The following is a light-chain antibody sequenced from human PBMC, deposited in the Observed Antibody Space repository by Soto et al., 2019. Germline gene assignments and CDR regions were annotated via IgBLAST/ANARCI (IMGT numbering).Light chain of an antibody. CDR2: GAS. CDR3: QKYNNWWT. V-gene: IGKV3-15*01. CDR1: QSLSSN. J-gene: IGKJ1*01. Sequence: EVVMTQSPATLSVSPGERATLSCRASQSLSSNLAWYQQKPGQAPRLLIYGASTRATGVPARFSGSGSGTEFTLTISSLQSEDFAVYYCQKYNNWWTFGQGTKVEI.